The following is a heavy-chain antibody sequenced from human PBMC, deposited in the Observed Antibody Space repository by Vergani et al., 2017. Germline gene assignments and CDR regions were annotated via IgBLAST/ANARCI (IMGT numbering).Heavy chain of an antibody. V-gene: IGHV4-30-2*01. D-gene: IGHD2-2*01. CDR1: GGSISSGGYS. CDR3: ARGAQYQLLPDNNWFDP. J-gene: IGHJ5*02. Sequence: QVQLQQWGAGLLKPSETLSLTCAVYGGSISSGGYSWSWIRQPPGKGLEWIGYIYHSGSTYYNPSLKSRVTISVDRSKNQCSLKLSSVTAADTAVYYCARGAQYQLLPDNNWFDPWGQGTLVTVSS. CDR2: IYHSGST.